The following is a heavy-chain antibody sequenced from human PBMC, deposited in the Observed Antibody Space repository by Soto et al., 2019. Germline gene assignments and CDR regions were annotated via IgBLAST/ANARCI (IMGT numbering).Heavy chain of an antibody. CDR3: ARAGSTASRFLEWLLFSPGDTYYYYYYMDV. CDR1: GFTFSSYW. J-gene: IGHJ6*03. Sequence: EVQLVESGGGLVQPGGSLRLSCAASGFTFSSYWMSWVRQAPGKGLEWVANIKPDGSEKYYVDSVKGRFTISRDNAKNSLYLQMNSLRAEDTAVYYCARAGSTASRFLEWLLFSPGDTYYYYYYMDVWGKGTTVTVSS. CDR2: IKPDGSEK. D-gene: IGHD3-3*01. V-gene: IGHV3-7*01.